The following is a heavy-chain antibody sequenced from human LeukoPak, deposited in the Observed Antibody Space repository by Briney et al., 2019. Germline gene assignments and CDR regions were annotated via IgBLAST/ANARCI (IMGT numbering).Heavy chain of an antibody. CDR1: GFTFTSSA. Sequence: SVKVSCKASGFTFTSSAVQWVRQARGQRLEWIGWIVVGSGNTNYAQKFQERVTITRDMSTGTAYMELSSLRSEDTAVYYCAANPPPIRYCSSTSCFGYWYFDLWGRGTLVTVSS. CDR3: AANPPPIRYCSSTSCFGYWYFDL. J-gene: IGHJ2*01. V-gene: IGHV1-58*01. CDR2: IVVGSGNT. D-gene: IGHD2-2*01.